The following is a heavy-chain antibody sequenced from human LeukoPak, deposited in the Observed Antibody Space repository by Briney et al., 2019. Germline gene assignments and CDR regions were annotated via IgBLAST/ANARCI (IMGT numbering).Heavy chain of an antibody. Sequence: KPGGSLRLSCAASGFTFSSYWMSWVRQPPGKGLEWIGEINHSGSTNYNPSLKSRVTISVDTSKNQFSLKLSSVTAADTAVYYCARGWQQLAFDYWGQGTLVTVSS. CDR1: GFTFSSYW. D-gene: IGHD6-13*01. J-gene: IGHJ4*02. CDR3: ARGWQQLAFDY. CDR2: INHSGST. V-gene: IGHV4-34*01.